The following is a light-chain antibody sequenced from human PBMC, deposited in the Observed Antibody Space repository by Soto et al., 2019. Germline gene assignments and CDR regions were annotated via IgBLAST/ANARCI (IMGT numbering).Light chain of an antibody. Sequence: AIRMTQSPSSLSASTGDRVTISCRASQGINNYLAWYQQKPGQAPKLLIYAASTLQSGVPSRYSGSGSGTDFTLTISYLQSEDFATYYCLQDYNYPFTFGQGTKVDIK. CDR3: LQDYNYPFT. V-gene: IGKV1-8*01. J-gene: IGKJ2*01. CDR2: AAS. CDR1: QGINNY.